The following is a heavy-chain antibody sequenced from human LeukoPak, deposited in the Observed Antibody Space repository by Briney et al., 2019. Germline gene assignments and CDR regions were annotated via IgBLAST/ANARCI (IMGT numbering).Heavy chain of an antibody. CDR2: VYSTGST. J-gene: IGHJ2*01. D-gene: IGHD6-19*01. CDR3: ARQDGFVAVANWYFDL. Sequence: PSGTLSLTCNVSGGSISNNYWTWIRQPPGKGLEWIGYVYSTGSTNYNPSLKSRVTISVDTSKNQFSLKLSSVTAADTAVYYCARQDGFVAVANWYFDLWGRGTLVTVSS. V-gene: IGHV4-59*08. CDR1: GGSISNNY.